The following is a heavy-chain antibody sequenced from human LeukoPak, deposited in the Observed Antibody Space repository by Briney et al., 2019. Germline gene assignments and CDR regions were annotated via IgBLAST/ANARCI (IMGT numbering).Heavy chain of an antibody. CDR2: ISSSGSTI. CDR1: GSTFSDYY. J-gene: IGHJ4*02. CDR3: ARDQETTHYFDY. V-gene: IGHV3-11*04. Sequence: PGGSLRLSCAASGSTFSDYYMSWIRQAPGKGLEWVSYISSSGSTIYYADSVKGRFTISRDNAKNSLYLQMNSLRAEDTAVYYCARDQETTHYFDYWGQGTLVTVSS. D-gene: IGHD4-17*01.